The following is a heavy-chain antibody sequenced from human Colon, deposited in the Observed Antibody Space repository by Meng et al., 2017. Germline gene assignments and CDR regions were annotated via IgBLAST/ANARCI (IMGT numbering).Heavy chain of an antibody. Sequence: HVQLQESGPGLVKPSKTLSLTCTISNGSINTADYYWNWIRQPPGKGPEWLGYIQSSGNTYYTPSLKSRLAMSLDTSKNQFSLRLTSVTAADTAVYYCARNPVIPDARTFDFWGQGALVTVSS. CDR3: ARNPVIPDARTFDF. J-gene: IGHJ4*02. V-gene: IGHV4-30-4*01. CDR2: IQSSGNT. D-gene: IGHD2-2*01. CDR1: NGSINTADYY.